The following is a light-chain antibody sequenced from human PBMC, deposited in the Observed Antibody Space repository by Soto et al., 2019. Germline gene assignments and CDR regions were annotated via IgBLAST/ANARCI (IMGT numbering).Light chain of an antibody. CDR1: SSDVGGYNY. CDR3: SSYTSSSTRV. J-gene: IGLJ3*02. V-gene: IGLV2-14*01. Sequence: QSVLTQPASVSGSPGQSNTISCTGTSSDVGGYNYVSWYQQHPGKAPKLMIYEVSNRPSGVSNRFSGSKSGNTASLTISGLQAEEEADYYCSSYTSSSTRVFGGGTKLTVL. CDR2: EVS.